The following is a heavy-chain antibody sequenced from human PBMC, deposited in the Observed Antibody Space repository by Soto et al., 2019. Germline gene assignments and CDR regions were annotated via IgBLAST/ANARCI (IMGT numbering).Heavy chain of an antibody. CDR3: ARVRDIVALDYYYGMDV. J-gene: IGHJ6*02. V-gene: IGHV1-69*13. CDR2: IIPIFGTA. Sequence: GASVKVSCKASGGTFSSYAISWVRPAPGQGLEWMGGIIPIFGTANYAQRFQGRVTITADESTSTAYMELSSLRSEDTAVYYCARVRDIVALDYYYGMDVWGQGTTVTVSS. D-gene: IGHD2-15*01. CDR1: GGTFSSYA.